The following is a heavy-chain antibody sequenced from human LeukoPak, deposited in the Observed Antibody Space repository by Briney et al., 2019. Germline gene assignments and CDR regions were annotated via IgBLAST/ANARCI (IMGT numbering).Heavy chain of an antibody. Sequence: PSETLSLTCTVSGGSISSGGYYWSWIRQPPGKGLEWIGYIYHSGSTYYNPSLKSRVTISVDRSKNQFSLKLSSVTAADTAVYYCARDFPTVLPRGFDPWGQGTLVTVSS. V-gene: IGHV4-30-2*01. J-gene: IGHJ5*02. CDR3: ARDFPTVLPRGFDP. CDR1: GGSISSGGYY. D-gene: IGHD3-10*01. CDR2: IYHSGST.